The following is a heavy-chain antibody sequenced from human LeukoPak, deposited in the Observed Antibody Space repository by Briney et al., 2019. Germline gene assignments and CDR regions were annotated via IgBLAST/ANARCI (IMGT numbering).Heavy chain of an antibody. J-gene: IGHJ3*02. CDR3: ARDLVSSKPPAFDI. Sequence: GASVKVSCKASGYTFTSYGISWVRPAPGQGLEWMGWISAYNGNTNYAQKLQGRVTMTTDTSTSTAYMELRSLRSDDTAVYYCARDLVSSKPPAFDIWGQGTMVTVSS. D-gene: IGHD2-21*01. V-gene: IGHV1-18*01. CDR1: GYTFTSYG. CDR2: ISAYNGNT.